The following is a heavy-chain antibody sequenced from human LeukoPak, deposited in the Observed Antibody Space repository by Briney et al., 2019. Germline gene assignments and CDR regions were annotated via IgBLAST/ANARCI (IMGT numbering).Heavy chain of an antibody. D-gene: IGHD6-19*01. V-gene: IGHV4-4*07. CDR2: IYTSGST. Sequence: SETLSLTCTVSGGSISSYYWSWIRQPAGKGLEWIGRIYTSGSTNYNPSLKSRVTMSVDTSKNQFSLKLSSVTAADTAVYYCAREHIAVAGDADYYYYYMDVWGKGTTVTISS. CDR3: AREHIAVAGDADYYYYYMDV. CDR1: GGSISSYY. J-gene: IGHJ6*03.